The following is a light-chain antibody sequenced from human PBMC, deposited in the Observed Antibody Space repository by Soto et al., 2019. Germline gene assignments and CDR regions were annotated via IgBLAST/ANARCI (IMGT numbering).Light chain of an antibody. CDR1: SSDVGGYNY. CDR2: DVS. Sequence: QSVLTQPRSVSGSPGQSVTISCTGTSSDVGGYNYVSWYQQHPGKAPKLIIFDVSKRPSGVPNRFSGSKSGNTASLTISGLQAEDEADYYCCSYAGTYTYVFGTGTQVTVL. J-gene: IGLJ1*01. CDR3: CSYAGTYTYV. V-gene: IGLV2-11*01.